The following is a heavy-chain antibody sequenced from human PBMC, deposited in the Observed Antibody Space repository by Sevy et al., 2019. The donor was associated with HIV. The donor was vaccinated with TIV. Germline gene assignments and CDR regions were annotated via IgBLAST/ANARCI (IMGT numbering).Heavy chain of an antibody. D-gene: IGHD1-7*01. CDR2: IKNENEGRTK. Sequence: GGSLRLSCAASGFPFSDAWMNWVRQAPGKGLEWVGLIKNENEGRTKDYGEPVKGRSTISRDDSKNTLYLQMSSLKTEDIAIYDCTMDWGTGTTGVRAGDLWGQGTMVTVSS. V-gene: IGHV3-15*01. J-gene: IGHJ3*01. CDR1: GFPFSDAW. CDR3: TMDWGTGTTGVRAGDL.